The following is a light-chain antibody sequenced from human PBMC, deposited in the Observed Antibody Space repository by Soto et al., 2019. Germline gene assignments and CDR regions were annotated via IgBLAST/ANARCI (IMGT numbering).Light chain of an antibody. CDR1: GSNIGSNY. CDR3: GTWDSSLSAGV. J-gene: IGLJ2*01. CDR2: DNN. V-gene: IGLV1-51*01. Sequence: QSVLSQPPSVSAAPGQTVTISCSGSGSNIGSNYVSWYQHLPGTAPKLLIYDNNKRPSGIPDRFSGSQSGTSATLGITGLQTGDEADYYCGTWDSSLSAGVFGGGTKVTVL.